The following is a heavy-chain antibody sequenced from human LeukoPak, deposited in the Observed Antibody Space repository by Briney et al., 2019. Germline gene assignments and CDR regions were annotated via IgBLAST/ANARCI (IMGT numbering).Heavy chain of an antibody. Sequence: GRSLRLSCAASGFTFSSYGMHWVRQAPGKGLEWVAVISYDGSNKYYADSVKGRFTISRDNSKNTLYLQMNSLRAEDTAVYYCAREPYDILTGYDYWGQGTLVTVSS. CDR2: ISYDGSNK. CDR3: AREPYDILTGYDY. V-gene: IGHV3-30*03. D-gene: IGHD3-9*01. J-gene: IGHJ4*02. CDR1: GFTFSSYG.